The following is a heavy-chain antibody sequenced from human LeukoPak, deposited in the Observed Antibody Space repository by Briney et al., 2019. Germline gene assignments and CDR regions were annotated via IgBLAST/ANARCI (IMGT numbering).Heavy chain of an antibody. V-gene: IGHV3-15*01. CDR3: TAVPHDSAV. D-gene: IGHD3-22*01. J-gene: IGHJ4*02. CDR1: KFAFNNAW. Sequence: GGSLRLACAASKFAFNNAWMSWFRQAPGKGLEWVGHIKSKTDGGTTDYAAPVQGRFTISRDDSKDRLYLQMNSLKTEDTAVYYCTAVPHDSAVWGQGTLVTVSS. CDR2: IKSKTDGGTT.